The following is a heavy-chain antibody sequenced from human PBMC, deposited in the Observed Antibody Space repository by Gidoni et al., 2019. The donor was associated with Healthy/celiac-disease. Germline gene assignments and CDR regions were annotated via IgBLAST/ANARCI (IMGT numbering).Heavy chain of an antibody. Sequence: EVQLVESGGGLVQPGRSLRLSCTASGFTFGDYAMSWFRQAQGKGLEWVGFIRRKAYGGTTEYAASVKGRFTISRDDYKSIAYLQMNSLKTEDTAVYYCTRDAPYCSGVSCYSHIWGKGTMVTVSS. D-gene: IGHD2-15*01. CDR1: GFTFGDYA. J-gene: IGHJ3*02. V-gene: IGHV3-49*03. CDR3: TRDAPYCSGVSCYSHI. CDR2: IRRKAYGGTT.